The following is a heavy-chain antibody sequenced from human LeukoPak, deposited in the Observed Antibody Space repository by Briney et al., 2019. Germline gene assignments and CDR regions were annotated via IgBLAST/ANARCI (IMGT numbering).Heavy chain of an antibody. D-gene: IGHD5-24*01. V-gene: IGHV1-18*01. Sequence: ASVKVSCKPSGYTFTSYGINWVRQAPGQGPEWMGWIRVYNGDTNYAQKFKGRVTMTTDTSTNTAYMELRSLGSDDTAVYYCARGGSRVTTINILDYWGQGTLVTVSS. CDR1: GYTFTSYG. J-gene: IGHJ4*02. CDR3: ARGGSRVTTINILDY. CDR2: IRVYNGDT.